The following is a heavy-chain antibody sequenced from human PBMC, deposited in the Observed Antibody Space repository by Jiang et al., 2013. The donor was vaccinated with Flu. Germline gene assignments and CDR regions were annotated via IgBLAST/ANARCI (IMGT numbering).Heavy chain of an antibody. D-gene: IGHD2-2*02. CDR2: TYFTSKWYN. J-gene: IGHJ3*01. CDR3: ARDPYTPLAERWDAFDV. V-gene: IGHV6-1*01. Sequence: RQSTSRGLEWLGRTYFTSKWYNDYAVSVRGRITINADTSKNQFSLQLRSVVPEDSAFYYCARDPYTPLAERWDAFDVWGQGTMVSVSS.